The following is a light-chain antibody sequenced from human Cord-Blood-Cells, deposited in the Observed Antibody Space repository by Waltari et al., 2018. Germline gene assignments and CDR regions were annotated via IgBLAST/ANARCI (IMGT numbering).Light chain of an antibody. CDR1: QSVLYSSNNKNY. CDR3: QQYYSTPTWT. V-gene: IGKV4-1*01. Sequence: DIVMPQSPDSLAVSLGESATINSKSSQSVLYSSNNKNYLAWYQQKPGQPPKLLIYWASTRESGVPDRFSGSGSGTDFTLTISSLQAEDVAVYYCQQYYSTPTWTFGQGTKVEIK. J-gene: IGKJ1*01. CDR2: WAS.